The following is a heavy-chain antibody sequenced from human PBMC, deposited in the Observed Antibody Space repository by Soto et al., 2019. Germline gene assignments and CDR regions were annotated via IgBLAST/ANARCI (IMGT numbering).Heavy chain of an antibody. CDR2: ISGSGGST. CDR1: GFTFSSYA. V-gene: IGHV3-23*01. J-gene: IGHJ4*02. Sequence: GGSLRLSCAASGFTFSSYAMSWVRQAPGKGLEWVSAISGSGGSTYYADSVKGRFTISRDNSKNTQYLQMNSLRAEDTAVYYCAKDGQYYYDSSGYCDYWGQGTLVTVSS. CDR3: AKDGQYYYDSSGYCDY. D-gene: IGHD3-22*01.